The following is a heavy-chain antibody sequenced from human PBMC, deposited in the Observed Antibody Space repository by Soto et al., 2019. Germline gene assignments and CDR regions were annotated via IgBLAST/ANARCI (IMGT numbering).Heavy chain of an antibody. Sequence: PLVESGGGVVQPGRSLRVSCATSGFAFSYYGIHWVRQAPGKGLEWVADISHDGKDKWYADSVKGRFTISRDNSENTLYLQMNGLRSEDTAVYFCASGEGRNGHDTRFDYWGQGTLVTVSS. V-gene: IGHV3-30*03. CDR3: ASGEGRNGHDTRFDY. J-gene: IGHJ4*02. D-gene: IGHD3-10*01. CDR1: GFAFSYYG. CDR2: ISHDGKDK.